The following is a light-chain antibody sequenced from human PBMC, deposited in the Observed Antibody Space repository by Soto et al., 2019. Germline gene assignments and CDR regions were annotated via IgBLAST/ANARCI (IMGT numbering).Light chain of an antibody. J-gene: IGKJ4*01. CDR2: GAS. CDR3: QHYNNRPLT. Sequence: EIVMTQSPGTLSVSPGERATLACRASQSVSSNLAWYQQKPGQVPRLLIYGASTRATGIPVRFSGSGSGTDFTLTISSLQSEDFAVYYCQHYNNRPLTFGGGSKVEIK. V-gene: IGKV3-15*01. CDR1: QSVSSN.